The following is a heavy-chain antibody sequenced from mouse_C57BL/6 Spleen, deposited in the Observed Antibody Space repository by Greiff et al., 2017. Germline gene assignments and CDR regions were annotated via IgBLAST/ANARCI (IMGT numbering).Heavy chain of an antibody. CDR2: IDPSDSET. J-gene: IGHJ4*01. V-gene: IGHV1-52*01. Sequence: QVQLQQSGAELVRPGSSVKLSCKASGYTFTSYWMHWVKQRPIQGLEWIGNIDPSDSETHYNQKFKDKATLTVDKSSSTAYMQLSSLTSEDSAVYYCARSYYYDYYAMDYWGQGTSVTVSS. CDR1: GYTFTSYW. D-gene: IGHD1-1*01. CDR3: ARSYYYDYYAMDY.